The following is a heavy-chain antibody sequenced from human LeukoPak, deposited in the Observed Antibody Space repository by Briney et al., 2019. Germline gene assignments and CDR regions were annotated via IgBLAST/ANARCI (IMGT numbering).Heavy chain of an antibody. D-gene: IGHD3-22*01. CDR1: GYTFTGYY. V-gene: IGHV1-2*04. J-gene: IGHJ5*02. CDR2: INPNSGGT. Sequence: GASVKVSCKASGYTFTGYYMHWVRQAPGQGLEWMGWINPNSGGTNYAQKFQGWVTMTRDTSISTAYMELNSLTSEDMAIYYCARDLWGDSSEYSLYNWFDPWGQGTLVIVSS. CDR3: ARDLWGDSSEYSLYNWFDP.